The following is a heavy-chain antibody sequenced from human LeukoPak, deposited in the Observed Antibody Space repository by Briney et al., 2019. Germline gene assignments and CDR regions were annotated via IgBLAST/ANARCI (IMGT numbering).Heavy chain of an antibody. CDR2: INSDGSST. CDR1: GFTFNSYW. V-gene: IGHV3-74*01. D-gene: IGHD2-15*01. J-gene: IGHJ6*03. CDR3: ASGSSGGDYYYMDV. Sequence: GGSLRLSCAASGFTFNSYWMHWVRQAPGKGLVWVSRINSDGSSTRYADSVKGRFTISRDNAKNTLYLQMNSLRAEDTAVYYCASGSSGGDYYYMDVWGKGTTVTVSS.